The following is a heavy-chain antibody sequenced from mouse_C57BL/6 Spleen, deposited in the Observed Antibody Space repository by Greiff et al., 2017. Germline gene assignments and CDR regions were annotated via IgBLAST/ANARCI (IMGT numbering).Heavy chain of an antibody. Sequence: VQVVESGAELVKPGASVKISCKASGYAFSSYWMNWVKQRPGKGLEWIGQIYPGDGDTNYNGKFKGKATLTADKSSSTAYMQLSSLTSEDSAVYFWARCDYDYDGGVYFDYWGQGTTLTVSS. J-gene: IGHJ2*01. V-gene: IGHV1-80*01. CDR1: GYAFSSYW. D-gene: IGHD2-4*01. CDR3: ARCDYDYDGGVYFDY. CDR2: IYPGDGDT.